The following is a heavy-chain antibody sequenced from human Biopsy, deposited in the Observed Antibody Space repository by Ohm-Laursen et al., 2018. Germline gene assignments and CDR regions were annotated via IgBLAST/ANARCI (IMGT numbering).Heavy chain of an antibody. Sequence: SVRVSCKVSGESFTSYAIGWVRQAPGPGVKGMGGIIPIPNVATSAQKFQGRITITADESTSTAYMELNSLTSDDTAVYFCAGGEGSSWFDPWGHGTLVTVSS. D-gene: IGHD1-26*01. CDR2: IIPIPNVA. J-gene: IGHJ5*02. CDR3: AGGEGSSWFDP. CDR1: GESFTSYA. V-gene: IGHV1-69*10.